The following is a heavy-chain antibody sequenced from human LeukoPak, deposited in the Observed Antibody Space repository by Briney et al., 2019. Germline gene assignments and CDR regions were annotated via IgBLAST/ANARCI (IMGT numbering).Heavy chain of an antibody. Sequence: VASVKVSCKASGHTSTTYAIHWVRQAPGQGLEWMGWINAGNSNIKYSQKFQGRVTITGDTSASTAYMELSSLRSEDTAVYYCARGYCSSTSCYMDVWGQGTTVT. J-gene: IGHJ6*02. V-gene: IGHV1-3*01. D-gene: IGHD2-2*01. CDR3: ARGYCSSTSCYMDV. CDR2: INAGNSNI. CDR1: GHTSTTYA.